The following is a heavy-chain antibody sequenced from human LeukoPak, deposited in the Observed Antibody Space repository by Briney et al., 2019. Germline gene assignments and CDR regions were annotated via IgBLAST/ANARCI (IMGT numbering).Heavy chain of an antibody. CDR2: IYYSGST. D-gene: IGHD2-2*01. Sequence: SETLSLTCTVSVGSISSYYWSWIRQPPGKGLEWIGYIYYSGSTNYNPSLKSRVTISVDTSKNQFSLKLSSVTAADTAVYYCAGLVPAATVYYYGMDVWGKGTTVTVSS. CDR3: AGLVPAATVYYYGMDV. CDR1: VGSISSYY. J-gene: IGHJ6*04. V-gene: IGHV4-59*01.